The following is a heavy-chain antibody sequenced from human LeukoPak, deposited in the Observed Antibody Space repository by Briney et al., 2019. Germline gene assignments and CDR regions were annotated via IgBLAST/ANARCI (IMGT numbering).Heavy chain of an antibody. CDR3: AKAQTTVTISGAFDI. CDR2: IRWNSGSI. Sequence: GGSLRLSCAASGFNFDDYVMHWVRQPPGKGLEWVSGIRWNSGSIGYAHSVKGRFTISRDNAKNSLYLQMNSLRAAETGLYYCAKAQTTVTISGAFDIWSQGTMVTVSS. V-gene: IGHV3-9*01. J-gene: IGHJ3*02. CDR1: GFNFDDYV. D-gene: IGHD4-11*01.